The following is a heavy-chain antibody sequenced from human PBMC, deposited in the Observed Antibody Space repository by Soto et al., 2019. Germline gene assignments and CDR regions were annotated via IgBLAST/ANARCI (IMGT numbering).Heavy chain of an antibody. V-gene: IGHV1-2*04. Sequence: ASVKVSCKASGYTFTGNYMHWVRQAPGQGLEWMGWINPNSGGTNYAQKFQGWVTMTRDTSISTAYMELSRLRSDDTAVYYCARERRGYSGYSFDYWGQGTLVTVSS. CDR2: INPNSGGT. D-gene: IGHD5-12*01. CDR1: GYTFTGNY. J-gene: IGHJ4*02. CDR3: ARERRGYSGYSFDY.